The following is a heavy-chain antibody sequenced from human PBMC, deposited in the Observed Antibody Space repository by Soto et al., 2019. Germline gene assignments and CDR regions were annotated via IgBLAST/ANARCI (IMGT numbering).Heavy chain of an antibody. CDR3: AKALAGTGWFDP. J-gene: IGHJ5*02. CDR1: GFTFSSYG. V-gene: IGHV3-30*18. CDR2: ISYDGSNK. D-gene: IGHD6-19*01. Sequence: PGGSLRLSCAASGFTFSSYGMHWVRQAPGKGLEWVAVISYDGSNKYYADSVKGRFTISRDNSKNTLYLQMNSLRAEDTAVYYCAKALAGTGWFDPWGQGTLVTVSS.